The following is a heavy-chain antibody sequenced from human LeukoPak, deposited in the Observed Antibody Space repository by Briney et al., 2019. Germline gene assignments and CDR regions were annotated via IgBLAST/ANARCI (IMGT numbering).Heavy chain of an antibody. CDR3: ARYYYGSGSYHYYYYYGMDV. V-gene: IGHV1-8*02. Sequence: ASVKVSCKASGGTFSSYAINWVRQATGQGLEWMGWMNPNSGNTGYAQKFQGRVTMTRNTSISTAYMELSSLRSEDTAVYYCARYYYGSGSYHYYYYYGMDVWGQGTTVTVSS. J-gene: IGHJ6*02. CDR1: GGTFSSYA. D-gene: IGHD3-10*01. CDR2: MNPNSGNT.